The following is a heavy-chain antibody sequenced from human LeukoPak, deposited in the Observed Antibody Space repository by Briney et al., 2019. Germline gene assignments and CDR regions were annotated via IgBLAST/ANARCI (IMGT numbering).Heavy chain of an antibody. Sequence: PGGSLRLSCVASGLAFSSSTMSWVRQAPGKGLEWVSGISGSGGDTYYANSVKGRFTISRDESNTLYLQMDSLRAEDTAVYYCAKPPGSVGYYLGYWGQGTLVTVSS. J-gene: IGHJ4*02. D-gene: IGHD3-22*01. V-gene: IGHV3-23*01. CDR1: GLAFSSST. CDR2: ISGSGGDT. CDR3: AKPPGSVGYYLGY.